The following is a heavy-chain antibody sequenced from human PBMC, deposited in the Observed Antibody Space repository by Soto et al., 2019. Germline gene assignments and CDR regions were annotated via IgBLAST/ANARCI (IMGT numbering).Heavy chain of an antibody. V-gene: IGHV3-30*04. Sequence: GGSLRLSCAASGFTFSSYAMHWVRQAPGKGLEWVAVISYDGSNKYYADSVKGRFTISRDNSKNTLYLQMNSLRAEDTAVYYCAGADYGATNGYYCDYWGQGTLVTVS. CDR1: GFTFSSYA. J-gene: IGHJ4*02. CDR2: ISYDGSNK. CDR3: AGADYGATNGYYCDY. D-gene: IGHD1-26*01.